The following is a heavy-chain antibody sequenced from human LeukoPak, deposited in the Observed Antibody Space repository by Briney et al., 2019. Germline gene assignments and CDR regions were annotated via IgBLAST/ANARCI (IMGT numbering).Heavy chain of an antibody. J-gene: IGHJ4*02. CDR2: INPNSGDT. Sequence: ASVKVSCKASGYTFTGYYMHWVRQAPGQGLEWVGWINPNSGDTNFAQKFQGRVTMTRDTTITTAYMELSRLRSDDTGVYYCARNWGDYGSGSYYFDYWGQGTLVTSPQ. CDR3: ARNWGDYGSGSYYFDY. CDR1: GYTFTGYY. V-gene: IGHV1-2*02. D-gene: IGHD3-10*01.